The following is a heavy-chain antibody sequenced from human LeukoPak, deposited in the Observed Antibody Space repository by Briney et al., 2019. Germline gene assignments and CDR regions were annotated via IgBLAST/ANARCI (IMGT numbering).Heavy chain of an antibody. Sequence: GGSLRLSCAASGFTFSNYAMTWVRQAPGKGLEWVSSISASGVMTYYADSVKGRFTVSRDTSKNSLYLQMSSLTAADTAVYYCAKDRSIGTYYTFDHWGQGTLVTVSS. V-gene: IGHV3-23*01. CDR3: AKDRSIGTYYTFDH. D-gene: IGHD1-26*01. J-gene: IGHJ4*02. CDR1: GFTFSNYA. CDR2: ISASGVMT.